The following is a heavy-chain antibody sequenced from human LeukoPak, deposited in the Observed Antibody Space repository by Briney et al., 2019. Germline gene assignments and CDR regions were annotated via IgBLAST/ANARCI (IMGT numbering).Heavy chain of an antibody. V-gene: IGHV4-59*08. D-gene: IGHD1-26*01. CDR1: GGFISRYH. CDR3: ARHYGSHTRLEY. Sequence: SETLSLTCTVSGGFISRYHWSWIRQPPGKGLEWIGYIYYSGSTNYNPSLKSRVTISVDTSKNQFSLKLSSVTAADTAVYYCARHYGSHTRLEYWGQGTLVTVSS. J-gene: IGHJ4*02. CDR2: IYYSGST.